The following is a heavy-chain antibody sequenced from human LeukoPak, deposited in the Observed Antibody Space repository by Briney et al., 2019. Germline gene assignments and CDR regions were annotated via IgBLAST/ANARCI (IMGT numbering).Heavy chain of an antibody. J-gene: IGHJ4*02. CDR3: ARDPLVYM. CDR2: NKDGSIT. V-gene: IGHV3-74*01. CDR1: GFTFSNYW. Sequence: GGSLRLSCAASGFTFSNYWMHWVRQVPNKDGSITNFADSVKGRFTISRDNAKNTVYLQMNSLRVEDTAVYYCARDPLVYMWGQGSLVTVSS. D-gene: IGHD2-2*02.